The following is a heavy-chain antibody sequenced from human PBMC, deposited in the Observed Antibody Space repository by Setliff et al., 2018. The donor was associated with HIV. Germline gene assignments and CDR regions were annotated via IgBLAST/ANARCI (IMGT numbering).Heavy chain of an antibody. J-gene: IGHJ4*02. D-gene: IGHD3-10*01. CDR1: GGSISTDY. Sequence: PSETLSLTCTVSGGSISTDYWTWVRQSAGKGLEWIGRIQTSEGTKYNPSLSSRVTVSIDTPKNQFSLDLTSVTAADTAVYYCARGGYGSGNAYYFADWGQGTPVTVSS. V-gene: IGHV4-4*07. CDR3: ARGGYGSGNAYYFAD. CDR2: IQTSEGT.